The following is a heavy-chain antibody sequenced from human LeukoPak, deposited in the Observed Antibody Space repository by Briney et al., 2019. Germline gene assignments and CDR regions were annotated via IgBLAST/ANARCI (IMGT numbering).Heavy chain of an antibody. Sequence: GGSLRLSCEVSGFSDGGYALHWVRPAPGKGLEWVAVISFDGSQKYYADSVKGRFTISRDTFKNTLFLQMNSLSGEDTGFYYCARSDRGDYNFDYWGQGTLVIVSS. J-gene: IGHJ4*02. CDR2: ISFDGSQK. CDR3: ARSDRGDYNFDY. CDR1: GFSDGGYA. D-gene: IGHD4-17*01. V-gene: IGHV3-30*04.